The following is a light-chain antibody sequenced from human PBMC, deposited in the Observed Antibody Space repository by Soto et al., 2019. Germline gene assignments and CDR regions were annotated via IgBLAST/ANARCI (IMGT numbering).Light chain of an antibody. CDR3: SSYASMYNDG. CDR2: EGS. J-gene: IGLJ1*01. Sequence: QSALTQHPSASGAPAQSGHTSCIGTSTNVGVYNYVSWYQQHPVKALTVMTYEGSKRPPGVPNRFSGSKSGKTASLTVSGLQAENEADYYCSSYASMYNDGFAKGPKGTVL. CDR1: STNVGVYNY. V-gene: IGLV2-8*01.